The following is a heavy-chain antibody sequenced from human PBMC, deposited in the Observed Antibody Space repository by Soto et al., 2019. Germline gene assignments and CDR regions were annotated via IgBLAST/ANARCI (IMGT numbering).Heavy chain of an antibody. Sequence: QVQLQESGPGLVKPSQTLSLTCTVSGASISSGSYYWSWIRQLPGKGLEWIGYISNSGSTYYNPSLKSRVTISVDTSKNQFSLRVSSVTAADTAVYYCARAVYSNHVYWGPGTLVTVSS. J-gene: IGHJ1*01. CDR3: ARAVYSNHVY. CDR1: GASISSGSYY. CDR2: ISNSGST. V-gene: IGHV4-31*03. D-gene: IGHD4-4*01.